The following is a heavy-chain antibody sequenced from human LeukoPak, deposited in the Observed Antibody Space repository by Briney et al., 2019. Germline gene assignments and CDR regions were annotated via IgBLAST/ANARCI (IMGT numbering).Heavy chain of an antibody. D-gene: IGHD3-10*01. Sequence: GGSLRLSCAASGFXFSSYGIHWVRQAPGKGLEWVAVIWYDGSNKYYADSVKGRFTISRDNSKNTLYLQMNSLRAEDTAVYYSARSDYYGSGSYGRGMDVWGQGTLVTVSS. J-gene: IGHJ4*02. CDR3: ARSDYYGSGSYGRGMDV. V-gene: IGHV3-33*01. CDR2: IWYDGSNK. CDR1: GFXFSSYG.